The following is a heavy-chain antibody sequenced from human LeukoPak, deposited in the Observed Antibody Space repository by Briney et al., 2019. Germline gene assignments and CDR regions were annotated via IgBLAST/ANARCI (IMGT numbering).Heavy chain of an antibody. CDR2: IYYSGST. CDR3: ARVRWGIYYYMDV. CDR1: GGSISSSY. V-gene: IGHV4-59*01. D-gene: IGHD2-8*02. J-gene: IGHJ6*03. Sequence: SETLSLTCTVSGGSISSSYWSWIRQPPGKGLEWIGYIYYSGSTNYNPSLKSRVTISVDTSKNQFSLKLSSVNAADSAVYSCARVRWGIYYYMDVWGKGTTVTVSS.